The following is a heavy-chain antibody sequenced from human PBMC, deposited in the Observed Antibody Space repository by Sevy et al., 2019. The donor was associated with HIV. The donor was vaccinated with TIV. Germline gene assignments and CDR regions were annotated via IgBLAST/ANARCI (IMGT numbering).Heavy chain of an antibody. V-gene: IGHV4-39*01. Sequence: SESLSLTCTVSGGSISSSSYYCGWIRQPPGKGLEWIGSIYYSGSTYYNPSLKSRVTISVDTSKNQFSLKLSSVTAADAAVYYCARRGISVTGSYGMDVWGQGTLVTVSS. CDR3: ARRGISVTGSYGMDV. J-gene: IGHJ6*02. CDR2: IYYSGST. CDR1: GGSISSSSYY. D-gene: IGHD6-19*01.